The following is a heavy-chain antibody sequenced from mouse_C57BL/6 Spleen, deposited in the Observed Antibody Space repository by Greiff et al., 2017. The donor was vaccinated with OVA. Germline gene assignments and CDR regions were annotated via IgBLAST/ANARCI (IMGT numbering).Heavy chain of an antibody. CDR3: AKVYGHYLLYFDY. D-gene: IGHD2-10*02. V-gene: IGHV14-2*01. Sequence: VQLQQSGAELVKPGASVKLSCTASGFNIKDYYMHWVKQSNEKGLEWIGRIDPEDGETKYDQKFQGKATITADTSSNTAYLQLSSLTSEDTAVYYCAKVYGHYLLYFDYWGQCTTLTVSS. CDR1: GFNIKDYY. J-gene: IGHJ2*01. CDR2: IDPEDGET.